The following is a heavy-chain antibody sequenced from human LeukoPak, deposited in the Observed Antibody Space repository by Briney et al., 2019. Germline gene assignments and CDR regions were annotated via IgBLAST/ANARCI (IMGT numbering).Heavy chain of an antibody. V-gene: IGHV1-69*02. J-gene: IGHJ6*04. D-gene: IGHD1-26*01. Sequence: SVKVSCKASGGTFSSYTISWVRQAPGQGLEWMGRIIPILGIANYAQKFQGRVTMTRDTSTSTVYMELSSLRSEDTAVYYCARAPGSAMDVWGKGTTVTVSS. CDR1: GGTFSSYT. CDR3: ARAPGSAMDV. CDR2: IIPILGIA.